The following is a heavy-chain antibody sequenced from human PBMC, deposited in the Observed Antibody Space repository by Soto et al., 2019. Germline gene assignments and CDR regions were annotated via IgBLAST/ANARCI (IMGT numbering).Heavy chain of an antibody. CDR1: GYTFTSYG. V-gene: IGHV1-18*01. D-gene: IGHD3-3*01. Sequence: GASVKVSFKASGYTFTSYGISWVRQAPGQGLEWMGWISAYNGNTNYAQKLQGRVTMTTDTSTSTAYMELRSLRSDDTAVYYCARVAIRFLEWSYDAFDIWGQGTMVTVSS. CDR3: ARVAIRFLEWSYDAFDI. J-gene: IGHJ3*02. CDR2: ISAYNGNT.